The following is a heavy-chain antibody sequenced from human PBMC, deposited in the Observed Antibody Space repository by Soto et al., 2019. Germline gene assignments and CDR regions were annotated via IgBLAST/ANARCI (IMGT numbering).Heavy chain of an antibody. CDR2: IYYSGST. CDR1: GGSISSYY. CDR3: ARVPRYYDSSGYDWFDP. D-gene: IGHD3-22*01. V-gene: IGHV4-59*01. J-gene: IGHJ5*02. Sequence: SETLSLTCTVSGGSISSYYWSWIRQPPGKGLEWIGYIYYSGSTNYNPSLKSRVTISVDTSKNQFSLKLSSVTAADTAVYYCARVPRYYDSSGYDWFDPWGQGTLVTVSS.